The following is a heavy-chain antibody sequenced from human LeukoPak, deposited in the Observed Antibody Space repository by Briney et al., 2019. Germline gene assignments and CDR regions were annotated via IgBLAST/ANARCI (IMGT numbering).Heavy chain of an antibody. CDR2: ISGYNGNT. D-gene: IGHD1-7*01. Sequence: GASVKVSCKASGYTFTTYNINWVRQAPGQGLEWMGWISGYNGNTNYAQKLQGRVTMTTDTSTSTAYMELRSLKSDDTAVYYCARDQGSGYNWNLEAFDIWGQGTMVTVSS. J-gene: IGHJ3*02. CDR1: GYTFTTYN. CDR3: ARDQGSGYNWNLEAFDI. V-gene: IGHV1-18*01.